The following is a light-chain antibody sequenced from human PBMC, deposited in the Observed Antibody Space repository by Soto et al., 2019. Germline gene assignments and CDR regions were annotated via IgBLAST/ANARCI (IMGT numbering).Light chain of an antibody. Sequence: EAVLTQSPDSLSLSPGERATLSCRASQSFRGLLAWYQQKPGQAPRLLIYDAYNRATGIPPRFSGSGSGTEFTLTISSLQPDDFATYYCQQYNSYSVGQGTKVDIK. J-gene: IGKJ1*01. CDR1: QSFRGL. CDR2: DAY. CDR3: QQYNSYS. V-gene: IGKV3-11*01.